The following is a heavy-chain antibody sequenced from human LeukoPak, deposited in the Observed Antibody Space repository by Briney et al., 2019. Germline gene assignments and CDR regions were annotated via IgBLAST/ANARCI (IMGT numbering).Heavy chain of an antibody. V-gene: IGHV3-30*02. J-gene: IGHJ6*03. Sequence: GGSLRLSCAASGFTFSSYGMHWVRQAPGKGLEWVAFIRYDGSNKYYADSVKGRFTISRDNSKNTLYLQMNSLRAEDTAVYYCARVGSSWYVYYYYYMDVWGKGTTVTISS. CDR3: ARVGSSWYVYYYYYMDV. D-gene: IGHD6-13*01. CDR2: IRYDGSNK. CDR1: GFTFSSYG.